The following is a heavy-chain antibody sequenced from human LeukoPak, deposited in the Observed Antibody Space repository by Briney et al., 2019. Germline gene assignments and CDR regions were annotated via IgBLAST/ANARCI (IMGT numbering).Heavy chain of an antibody. D-gene: IGHD1-1*01. CDR2: VYDSGTT. V-gene: IGHV4-59*01. CDR1: GGSISRYY. Sequence: SETLSLTCTVSGGSISRYYWSWIWQPPGKGLEWFGYVYDSGTTNYNPSLKSRVTISVDTSKNQFSLKLSSVTAADTAVYYCARVSWFPGTSYYYMDVWGKGTTVTVSS. CDR3: ARVSWFPGTSYYYMDV. J-gene: IGHJ6*03.